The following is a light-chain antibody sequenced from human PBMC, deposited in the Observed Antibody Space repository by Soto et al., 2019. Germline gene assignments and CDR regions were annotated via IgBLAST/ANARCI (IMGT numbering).Light chain of an antibody. J-gene: IGLJ2*01. Sequence: QSVLTQPASVSGSPGQSITISCTGTSSDVGGYNYVSWYQQHTGKAPKLMIYDVSSRPSGVSDRFSGSKSGNTASLTISGLQDEDEADYYCSSYRSSTPLVFGGGTKVTVL. CDR2: DVS. V-gene: IGLV2-14*01. CDR3: SSYRSSTPLV. CDR1: SSDVGGYNY.